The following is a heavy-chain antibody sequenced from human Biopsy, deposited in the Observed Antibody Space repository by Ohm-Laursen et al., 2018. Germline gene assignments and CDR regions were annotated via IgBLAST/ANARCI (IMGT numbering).Heavy chain of an antibody. D-gene: IGHD6-19*01. J-gene: IGHJ4*02. V-gene: IGHV4-61*01. Sequence: SETLSLTCTVSGDSLTSGPENWSWIRQSPGRGLEYIGFIYSGGNTNYNPSLKNRVTMSFDTSKNQLYLKLYSVTAADTAVYYCARGRRTSGWPYFDNWGQGALVIVSP. CDR2: IYSGGNT. CDR1: GDSLTSGPEN. CDR3: ARGRRTSGWPYFDN.